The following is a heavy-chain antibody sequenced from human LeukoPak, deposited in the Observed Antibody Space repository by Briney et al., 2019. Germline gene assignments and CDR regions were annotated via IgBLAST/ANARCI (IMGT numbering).Heavy chain of an antibody. J-gene: IGHJ4*02. CDR1: GFTFSSYW. CDR2: INSDGSST. CDR3: ARPAGRLGSSVLPPDY. V-gene: IGHV3-74*01. D-gene: IGHD6-13*01. Sequence: PGGSLRLSCAASGFTFSSYWMHWVRQAPGKGLVWVSRINSDGSSTSYADSVKGRLTISRDNAKNTLYLQMNSLRAEDTAVYYCARPAGRLGSSVLPPDYWGQGTLVTVSS.